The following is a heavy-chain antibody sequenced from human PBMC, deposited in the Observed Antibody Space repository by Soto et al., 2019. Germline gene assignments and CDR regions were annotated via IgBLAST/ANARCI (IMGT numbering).Heavy chain of an antibody. Sequence: ASVKVSCKASGYTFTSYGISWVRQAPGQGLEWVGWIKPYSGNTNYAQKLQGRVTVTTDTSTSTAYMELGSLRSDDTAVYYCARVPPTYCSGGSCYGGDFDYWGQGTLVTVSS. D-gene: IGHD2-15*01. J-gene: IGHJ4*02. CDR2: IKPYSGNT. V-gene: IGHV1-18*01. CDR1: GYTFTSYG. CDR3: ARVPPTYCSGGSCYGGDFDY.